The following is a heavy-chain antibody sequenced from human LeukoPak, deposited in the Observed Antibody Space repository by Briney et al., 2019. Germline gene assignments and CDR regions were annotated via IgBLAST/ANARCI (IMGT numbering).Heavy chain of an antibody. CDR1: GGSISSYY. J-gene: IGHJ5*02. D-gene: IGHD3-16*01. Sequence: SETLSLTCTVSGGSISSYYWSWIRQPAGKGLEWIGSIYYSGSTYYNPSLKSRVTISVDTSKNQFSLKLSSVTAADTAVYYCARLWGLYYLNWFDPWGQGTLVTVSS. CDR3: ARLWGLYYLNWFDP. CDR2: IYYSGST. V-gene: IGHV4-59*05.